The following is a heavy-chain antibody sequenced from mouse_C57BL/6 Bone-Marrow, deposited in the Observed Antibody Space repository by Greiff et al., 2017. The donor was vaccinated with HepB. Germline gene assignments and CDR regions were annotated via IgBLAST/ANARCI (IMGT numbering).Heavy chain of an antibody. D-gene: IGHD1-1*01. CDR1: GYAFSSSW. CDR2: IYPGDGDT. J-gene: IGHJ2*01. Sequence: VQLQQSGPELVKPGASVKISCKASGYAFSSSWMNWVKQRPGKCLEWIGRIYPGDGDTNYNGKFKGKATLTADKSSSTAYMQLSSLTSEDSAVYFCARWLRSDYWGQGTTLTVSS. V-gene: IGHV1-82*01. CDR3: ARWLRSDY.